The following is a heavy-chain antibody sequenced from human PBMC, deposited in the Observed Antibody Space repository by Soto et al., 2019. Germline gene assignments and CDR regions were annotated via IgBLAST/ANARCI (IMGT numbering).Heavy chain of an antibody. V-gene: IGHV5-51*01. CDR2: IDPADSDD. CDR1: GYVFTKYW. CDR3: ARRALDPNGHYYPYNLFDS. Sequence: PGESLKISCKASGYVFTKYWIAWVRQMPGKGLEWIGSIDPADSDDGYSPSFQGQLTISVDKSNSSAYLRWDNLKASDTATYFCARRALDPNGHYYPYNLFDSWGQGTQVTVSS. J-gene: IGHJ5*01. D-gene: IGHD3-22*01.